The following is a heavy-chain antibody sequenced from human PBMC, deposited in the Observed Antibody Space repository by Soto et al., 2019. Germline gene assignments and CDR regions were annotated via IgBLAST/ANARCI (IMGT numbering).Heavy chain of an antibody. CDR2: IYWNDDK. V-gene: IGHV2-5*01. J-gene: IGHJ3*02. CDR1: GFSLSTSGVG. CDR3: AHSKMVYYYDSSGYYYASAFDI. Sequence: SGPTLVNPTQTLTLTCTFSGFSLSTSGVGVGWIRQPPGKALEWLALIYWNDDKRYSPSLKSRLTITKDTSKNQVVLTMTNMDPVDTATYYCAHSKMVYYYDSSGYYYASAFDIWGQGTMVTVSS. D-gene: IGHD3-22*01.